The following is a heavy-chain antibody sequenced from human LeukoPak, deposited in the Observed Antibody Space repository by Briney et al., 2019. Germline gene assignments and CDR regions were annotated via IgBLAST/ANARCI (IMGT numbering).Heavy chain of an antibody. Sequence: ASEEVSCKASGYTFTSYGISWVRQAPGQGLEWMGWISAYNGNTNYAQKLQGRVTMTTDTSTSTAYMELRSLRSDDTAVYYCARDSGTYYYDSSGYLSDYWGQGTLVTVSS. J-gene: IGHJ4*02. CDR3: ARDSGTYYYDSSGYLSDY. CDR2: ISAYNGNT. CDR1: GYTFTSYG. V-gene: IGHV1-18*01. D-gene: IGHD3-22*01.